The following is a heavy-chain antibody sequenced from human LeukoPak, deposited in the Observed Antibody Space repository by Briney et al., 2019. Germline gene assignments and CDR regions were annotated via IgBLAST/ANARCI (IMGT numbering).Heavy chain of an antibody. CDR1: GFIFSSYW. CDR2: IKHDGSED. J-gene: IGHJ4*02. CDR3: ARGPKYISATGPYYFDY. Sequence: GGSLRLSCAASGFIFSSYWMTWVRQAPGKGLEWVATIKHDGSEDYYLDSVKGRFTISRDNAKNSRYLQMYSLRAEDTAVYYCARGPKYISATGPYYFDYWGRGTPVTVSS. V-gene: IGHV3-7*01. D-gene: IGHD6-13*01.